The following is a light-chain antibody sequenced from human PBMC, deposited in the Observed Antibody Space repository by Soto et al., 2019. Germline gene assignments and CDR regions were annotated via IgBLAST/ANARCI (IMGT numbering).Light chain of an antibody. CDR2: ENN. Sequence: NFMLTQPHSVSESPGKTVTISCTRSSGSIASNYVQWYQQRPGSAPTTVIYENNQRPSGVPDRFSGSIDRSSNSASLTISGLQAEDEGDYYCTSFTRGTTLEVVFGGGTKLTVL. CDR3: TSFTRGTTLEVV. CDR1: SGSIASNY. V-gene: IGLV6-57*04. J-gene: IGLJ2*01.